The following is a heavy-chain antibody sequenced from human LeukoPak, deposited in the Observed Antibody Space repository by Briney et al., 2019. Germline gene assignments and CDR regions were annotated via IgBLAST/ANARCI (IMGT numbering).Heavy chain of an antibody. J-gene: IGHJ4*02. D-gene: IGHD6-13*01. CDR3: TRQQLVCDS. CDR2: IKSKSDGGTT. V-gene: IGHV3-15*01. Sequence: GGSLRLSCAASGFTFSNAWMSWVRQAPGMGLEWVGHIKSKSDGGTTDYAAPVKGSFTISRDDSKNTLYLQMNSLKTEDTAVYYCTRQQLVCDSWGQGTLVTVSS. CDR1: GFTFSNAW.